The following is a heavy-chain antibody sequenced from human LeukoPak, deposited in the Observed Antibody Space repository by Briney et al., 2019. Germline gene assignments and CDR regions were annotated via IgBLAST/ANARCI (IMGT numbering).Heavy chain of an antibody. Sequence: SETLSLTCTVSSYSISSGYYWSWIRQPPGKGLEWIGEINHSGSTTYNPSLKSRVTISVDTSKNQFSLKLSSVTAADTAVYYCARLGPYDSGSYPLGPYYYYYYMDVWGKGTTVTISS. CDR2: INHSGST. CDR1: SYSISSGYY. CDR3: ARLGPYDSGSYPLGPYYYYYYMDV. D-gene: IGHD3-10*01. J-gene: IGHJ6*03. V-gene: IGHV4-38-2*02.